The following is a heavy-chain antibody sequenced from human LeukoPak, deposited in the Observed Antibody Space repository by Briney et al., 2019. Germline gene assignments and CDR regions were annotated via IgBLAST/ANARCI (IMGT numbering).Heavy chain of an antibody. CDR1: GYTFTSYG. J-gene: IGHJ4*02. CDR3: ARGPGYHYDFWSGYSVRPVLGY. V-gene: IGHV1-18*01. Sequence: GASVKVSCKASGYTFTSYGISWVRQAPGQGLEWMGWISAYNGNTNYAQKLQGRVTMTTDTSTSTAYMELRSLRSDDTAVYYCARGPGYHYDFWSGYSVRPVLGYRGQGTLVTVSS. D-gene: IGHD3-3*01. CDR2: ISAYNGNT.